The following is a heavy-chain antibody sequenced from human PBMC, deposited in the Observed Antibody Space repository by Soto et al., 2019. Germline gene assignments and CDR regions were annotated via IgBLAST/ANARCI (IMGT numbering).Heavy chain of an antibody. CDR1: GFTFSSYA. CDR2: ISGSGGST. J-gene: IGHJ6*02. V-gene: IGHV3-23*01. D-gene: IGHD2-15*01. Sequence: PGGSLRLSCAASGFTFSSYAMSWVRQAPGKGLEWVSAISGSGGSTYYADSVKGRFTISRDNSKNTLYLQMNSLRAEDTAVYYCAIDEAVVVAVTDYYYYYGMDVWGQGTTVTVSS. CDR3: AIDEAVVVAVTDYYYYYGMDV.